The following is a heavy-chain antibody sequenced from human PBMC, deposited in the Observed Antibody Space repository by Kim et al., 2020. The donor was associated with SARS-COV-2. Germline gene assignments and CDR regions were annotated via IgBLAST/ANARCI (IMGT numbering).Heavy chain of an antibody. V-gene: IGHV3-15*01. CDR1: GFTFSNAW. J-gene: IGHJ6*02. D-gene: IGHD6-13*01. Sequence: GGSLRLSCAASGFTFSNAWMSWVRQAPGKGLEWVGRIKSKTDGGTTDYAAPVKGRFTISRDDSKNTLYLQMNSLKTEDTAVYYCTTGAAAAGMSDYYGMDVWGQGTTVTVSS. CDR2: IKSKTDGGTT. CDR3: TTGAAAAGMSDYYGMDV.